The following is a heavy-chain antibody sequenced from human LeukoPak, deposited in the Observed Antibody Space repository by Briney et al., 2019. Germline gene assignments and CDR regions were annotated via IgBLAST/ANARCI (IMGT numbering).Heavy chain of an antibody. CDR1: GFTFSSYA. Sequence: GSLRLSCAASGFTFSSYAMHWVRQAPGKGLEWVAVISYDGSNKYYADSVKGRFTISRDNSKNTLYLQMNSLGAEDTAVYYCARDAIAARPSYYYYYYYMDVWGKGTTVTVSS. V-gene: IGHV3-30*01. D-gene: IGHD6-6*01. CDR2: ISYDGSNK. CDR3: ARDAIAARPSYYYYYYYMDV. J-gene: IGHJ6*03.